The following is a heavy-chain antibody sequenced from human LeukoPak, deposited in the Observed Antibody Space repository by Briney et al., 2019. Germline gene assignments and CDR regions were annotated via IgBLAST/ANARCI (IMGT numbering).Heavy chain of an antibody. CDR2: ITPSGGT. V-gene: IGHV1-2*02. CDR1: GYTFTSYA. Sequence: GASVKVSCKASGYTFTSYAIHWVRQAPGQGLEWMGWITPSGGTNYPQKFQGRVAIIWDTSITTAYMDLSRLKSDDTAVYYCARDRYGDGFAHLDYWGQGALVTVSS. J-gene: IGHJ4*02. D-gene: IGHD5-24*01. CDR3: ARDRYGDGFAHLDY.